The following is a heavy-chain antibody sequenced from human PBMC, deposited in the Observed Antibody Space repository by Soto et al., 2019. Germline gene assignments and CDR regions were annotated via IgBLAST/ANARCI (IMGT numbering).Heavy chain of an antibody. D-gene: IGHD3-9*01. CDR3: AAAITGYDYYYGMDV. CDR2: ISGSGGST. CDR1: GFTFSSYA. V-gene: IGHV3-23*01. Sequence: GSLRLSCAASGFTFSSYAMSWVRQAPGKGLEWVSAISGSGGSTYYADSVKGRFTISRDNSKNTLYLQMNSLRAEDTAVYYCAAAITGYDYYYGMDVWGQGTTVTVSS. J-gene: IGHJ6*02.